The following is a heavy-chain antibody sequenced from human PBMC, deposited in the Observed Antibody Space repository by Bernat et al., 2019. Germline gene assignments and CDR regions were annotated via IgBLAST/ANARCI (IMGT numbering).Heavy chain of an antibody. J-gene: IGHJ4*02. CDR2: ISYDGSNK. D-gene: IGHD1-26*01. V-gene: IGHV3-30-3*01. Sequence: QVQLMESGGGVVQPGRSLRLSCAASGFTFSSYAMHWVRQAPGKGLEWVAVISYDGSNKYYADSVKGRFTISRDNSKNTLYLQMNSLRAEDTAVYYCARDSRGWELHTYYFDYWGQGTLVTVSS. CDR1: GFTFSSYA. CDR3: ARDSRGWELHTYYFDY.